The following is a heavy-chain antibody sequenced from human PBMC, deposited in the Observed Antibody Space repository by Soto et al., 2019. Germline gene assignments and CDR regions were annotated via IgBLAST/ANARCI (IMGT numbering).Heavy chain of an antibody. V-gene: IGHV1-58*02. J-gene: IGHJ3*02. CDR1: GFTFTSSA. D-gene: IGHD2-2*01. CDR2: IVVGSGNT. Sequence: ASVKVSCKASGFTFTSSAMQWVRQARGQRLEWIGWIVVGSGNTNYAQKFQERVTITRDMSTSTAYMELSSLRSEDTAVYYCAADWGHCSSTSCYLALAFDIWGQGTMVTVSS. CDR3: AADWGHCSSTSCYLALAFDI.